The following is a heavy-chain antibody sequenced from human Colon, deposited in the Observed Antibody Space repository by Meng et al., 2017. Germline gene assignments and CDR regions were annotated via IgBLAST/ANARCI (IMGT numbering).Heavy chain of an antibody. CDR3: ARDLYGSGRFDY. V-gene: IGHV1-3*01. J-gene: IGHJ4*02. D-gene: IGHD3-10*01. Sequence: VHLVQSETEVKKPVASVKLSCKTSGFTFTTYAIQWVRQAPGQRPQWLGWISVGNGNTKYSQHFQDRVIITRDTSASTAYMELSSLKSEDTAVYYCARDLYGSGRFDYWGQGTLVTVSS. CDR2: ISVGNGNT. CDR1: GFTFTTYA.